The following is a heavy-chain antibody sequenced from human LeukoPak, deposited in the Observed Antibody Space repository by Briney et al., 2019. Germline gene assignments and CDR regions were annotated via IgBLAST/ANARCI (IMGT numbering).Heavy chain of an antibody. CDR1: GASISSSTNY. V-gene: IGHV4-39*01. D-gene: IGHD1-14*01. CDR2: IYYSGST. J-gene: IGHJ5*02. CDR3: AGLIRPGWFDP. Sequence: SETLSLTCTVSGASISSSTNYWGWIRQPPGKGLEWIANIYYSGSTYYNPSLKSRVTISVDTSKNQFSLKLSSVTAADTAVYYCAGLIRPGWFDPWGQGTLVTVSS.